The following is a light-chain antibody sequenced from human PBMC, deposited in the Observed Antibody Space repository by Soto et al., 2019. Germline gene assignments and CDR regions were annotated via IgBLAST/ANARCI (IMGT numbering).Light chain of an antibody. J-gene: IGKJ1*01. Sequence: DIQMTQSPSTLSASVGVRVTITCRASQSVGSSLAWYQQKPGKAPNPLIYDVSRLGSGVPSRFSGTGSGTEFSLTISSLQPDDIATYYCQQYEGYSPTFGQGTKVEIK. CDR1: QSVGSS. CDR2: DVS. V-gene: IGKV1-5*01. CDR3: QQYEGYSPT.